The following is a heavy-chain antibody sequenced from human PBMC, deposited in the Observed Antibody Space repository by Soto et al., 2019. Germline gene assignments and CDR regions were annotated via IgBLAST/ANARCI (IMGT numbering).Heavy chain of an antibody. Sequence: VGSLRLSCASSVLTVSRNYMSCVRHSPGKWLEWVSVMYDGGATFYADSVKGRFTISRDNSKNTLYLQINSLRAEDTAVYYCEKYRECEYNNDGPHGSWGHGTQVSVS. V-gene: IGHV3-53*05. D-gene: IGHD1-1*01. CDR1: VLTVSRNY. CDR2: MYDGGAT. CDR3: EKYRECEYNNDGPHGS. J-gene: IGHJ5*01.